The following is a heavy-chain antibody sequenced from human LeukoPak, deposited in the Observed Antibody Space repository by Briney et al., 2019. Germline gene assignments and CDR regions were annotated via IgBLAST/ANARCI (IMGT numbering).Heavy chain of an antibody. V-gene: IGHV1-69*01. Sequence: SVKVSCKASGGTFSSYAISWVRQAPGQGLEWMGGIIPIFGTANYAQKFQGRVTITADESTSTAYMELSSLRSEDTAVYYCASCVVVTAMRYFGLWGRGTLVTVSS. CDR2: IIPIFGTA. CDR3: ASCVVVTAMRYFGL. CDR1: GGTFSSYA. J-gene: IGHJ2*01. D-gene: IGHD2-21*02.